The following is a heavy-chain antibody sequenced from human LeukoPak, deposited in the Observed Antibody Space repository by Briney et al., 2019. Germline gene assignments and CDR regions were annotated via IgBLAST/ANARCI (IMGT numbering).Heavy chain of an antibody. D-gene: IGHD5-24*01. CDR3: ARGSRDGYNYEGYYCYYGMDV. V-gene: IGHV1-18*01. CDR2: ISAYNGNT. Sequence: GASVKVSCKASGYTFTSYGISWVRQAPGQGLEWMGWISAYNGNTNYAQKLQGRVTMTTDTSTSTAYMELRSLRSDDTAVYYCARGSRDGYNYEGYYCYYGMDVWGQGTTVTVSS. J-gene: IGHJ6*02. CDR1: GYTFTSYG.